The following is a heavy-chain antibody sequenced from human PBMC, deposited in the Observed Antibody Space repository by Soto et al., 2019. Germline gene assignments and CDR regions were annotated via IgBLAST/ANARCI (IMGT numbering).Heavy chain of an antibody. CDR3: AKDRGAARLGYFQH. V-gene: IGHV3-23*01. J-gene: IGHJ1*01. D-gene: IGHD6-6*01. Sequence: GGSLRLSCAASGFTFSSYAMSWVRQAPGKGLEWVSAISGSGGSTYYADSVKGRFTISRDNSKNTLYLQMNSLRAEDAAVYYCAKDRGAARLGYFQHWGQGTLVTVSS. CDR2: ISGSGGST. CDR1: GFTFSSYA.